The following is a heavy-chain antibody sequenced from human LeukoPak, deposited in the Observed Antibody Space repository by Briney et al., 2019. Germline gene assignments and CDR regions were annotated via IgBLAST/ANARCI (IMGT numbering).Heavy chain of an antibody. D-gene: IGHD3-22*01. V-gene: IGHV3-7*01. CDR1: EFTFSSYW. CDR3: ARDRKGNYYDSSGYMAYYFDY. Sequence: GGSLRLSCAASEFTFSSYWMSWVRQAPGKGLEWVANIKQDGSEEYYVDSVKGRFTISRDNAKNSLYLQMNSLRAEDTAVYYCARDRKGNYYDSSGYMAYYFDYWGQGTLATVSS. J-gene: IGHJ4*02. CDR2: IKQDGSEE.